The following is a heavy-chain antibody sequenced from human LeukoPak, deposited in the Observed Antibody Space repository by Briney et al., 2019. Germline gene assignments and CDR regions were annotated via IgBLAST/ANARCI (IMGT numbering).Heavy chain of an antibody. D-gene: IGHD6-19*01. V-gene: IGHV3-53*01. CDR2: IYTGGTT. CDR1: GLTFRNFW. CDR3: ARSPAFYDGAVVKYYFDY. J-gene: IGHJ4*02. Sequence: GGSLRLSCAASGLTFRNFWMCWVRQAPGKGLEWVSVIYTGGTTHYADSVKGRFTISRDNSKNTLYLEMNSLRAEDAAVYFCARSPAFYDGAVVKYYFDYWGQGTLVTVSS.